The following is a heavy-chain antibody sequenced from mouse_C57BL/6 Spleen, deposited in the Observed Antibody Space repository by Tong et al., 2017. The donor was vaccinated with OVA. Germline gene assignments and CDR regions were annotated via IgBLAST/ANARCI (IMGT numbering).Heavy chain of an antibody. CDR3: ARSGANWVFAY. CDR2: IDPETGGT. V-gene: IGHV1-15*01. CDR1: GYTFTDYY. D-gene: IGHD4-1*01. Sequence: VQLQESGPELVKPGASVKISCKASGYTFTDYYINWVKQTPVHGLEWIGAIDPETGGTAYNQKFKGKAILTADKSSSTAYMQLSSLTSGDSAVYFCARSGANWVFAYWGQGTLVTVSA. J-gene: IGHJ3*01.